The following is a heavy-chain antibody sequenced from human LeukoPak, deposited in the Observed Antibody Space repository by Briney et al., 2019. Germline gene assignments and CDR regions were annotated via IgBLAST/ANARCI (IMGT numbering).Heavy chain of an antibody. CDR3: TKGRSNHY. D-gene: IGHD3-10*01. CDR2: INQDGSEN. Sequence: GGSLRLPCAACGFTFSDLWMGWVREARGKGVEWVANINQDGSENYYVDSVQGRFTISRDNAKNSLYLQMNSLRAEDTAVYYCTKGRSNHYWGQGPLVTVST. V-gene: IGHV3-7*01. CDR1: GFTFSDLW. J-gene: IGHJ4*02.